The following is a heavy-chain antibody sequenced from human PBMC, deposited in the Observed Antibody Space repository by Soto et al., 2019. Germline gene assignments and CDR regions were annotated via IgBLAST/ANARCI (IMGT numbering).Heavy chain of an antibody. CDR3: ARRSGRAITWFDP. V-gene: IGHV4-39*01. CDR2: IYYNGST. CDR1: GVSISSINYY. Sequence: LLQESGPGLVKHSETLSLTCTVSGVSISSINYYWGWIRQPPGTGLEWIGTIYYNGSTYYNPSLKSRVTISVDTSTNKFSLKLTSVTAADTAVYYCARRSGRAITWFDPWGQGTLVTVSS. J-gene: IGHJ5*02. D-gene: IGHD6-19*01.